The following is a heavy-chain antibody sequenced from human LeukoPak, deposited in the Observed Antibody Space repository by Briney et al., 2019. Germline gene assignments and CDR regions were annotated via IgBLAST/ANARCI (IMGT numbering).Heavy chain of an antibody. D-gene: IGHD1-14*01. CDR2: ISAYNGNT. CDR1: GYTFTSYG. CDR3: VRDNSIADRGWWFDP. V-gene: IGHV1-18*01. J-gene: IGHJ5*02. Sequence: EASVKVSCKASGYTFTSYGISWVRQAPGQGLEWMGWISAYNGNTNYAQKLQGRVTMTTDTSTSTAYMELRSLRSDDTAVYYCVRDNSIADRGWWFDPWGQGTLVTVSS.